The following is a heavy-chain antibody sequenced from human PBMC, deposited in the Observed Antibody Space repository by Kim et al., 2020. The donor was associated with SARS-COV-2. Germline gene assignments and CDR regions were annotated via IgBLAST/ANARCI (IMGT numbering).Heavy chain of an antibody. D-gene: IGHD7-27*01. J-gene: IGHJ2*01. V-gene: IGHV7-4-1*02. Sequence: ASVKVSCKASGYTFTDYGLNWVRQAPGQGLEWMGWINTNTGNPTYAQGFTGRFVFSLDTSVSTAYLQISSLTTEDTAVYYCARDLIGDPYWYFDVWGRGTLVTVSS. CDR2: INTNTGNP. CDR3: ARDLIGDPYWYFDV. CDR1: GYTFTDYG.